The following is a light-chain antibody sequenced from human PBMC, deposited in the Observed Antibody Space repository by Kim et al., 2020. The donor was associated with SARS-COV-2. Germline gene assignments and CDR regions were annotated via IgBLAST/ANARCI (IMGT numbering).Light chain of an antibody. CDR3: QQRSAWPLT. J-gene: IGKJ4*01. CDR1: QSISQF. Sequence: EVVLTQSPATLSLSPGERATLSCRASQSISQFLAWYQQRPGQAPRPLVYDGYYRAPGIPARFIGSVSGTDFTLTISSLEAEDFAVYYCQQRSAWPLTFGGGTKVDIK. CDR2: DGY. V-gene: IGKV3-11*01.